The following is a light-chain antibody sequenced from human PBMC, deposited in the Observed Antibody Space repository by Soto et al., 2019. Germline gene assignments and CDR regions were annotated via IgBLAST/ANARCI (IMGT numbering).Light chain of an antibody. Sequence: DIQMTQSPSSLSASVGDSVTITCRASQNINSYLNWYQLKPGKSPRLLIYTASILQTGVPSGFSGSGSGTDFTLTISSLQTEDFATYDCQQTKSFPLTFGGGTKVEIK. J-gene: IGKJ4*01. CDR1: QNINSY. V-gene: IGKV1-39*01. CDR3: QQTKSFPLT. CDR2: TAS.